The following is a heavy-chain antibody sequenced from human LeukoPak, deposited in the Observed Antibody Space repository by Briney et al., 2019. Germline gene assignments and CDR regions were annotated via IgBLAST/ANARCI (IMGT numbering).Heavy chain of an antibody. V-gene: IGHV4-34*01. CDR1: CGSFSGYY. CDR2: INHSGST. D-gene: IGHD3-3*01. CDR3: ARVYGVVILSSYYFDY. Sequence: PSETLSLTCAVYCGSFSGYYWSWIRQPPGKGLEWIGEINHSGSTNYNPSLKSRVTISVDTSKNQFSLKLSSVTAADTAVYYCARVYGVVILSSYYFDYWGQGTLVTVSS. J-gene: IGHJ4*02.